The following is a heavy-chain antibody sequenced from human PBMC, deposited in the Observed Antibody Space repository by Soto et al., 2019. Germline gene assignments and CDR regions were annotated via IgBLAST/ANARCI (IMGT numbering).Heavy chain of an antibody. CDR2: IIPIFGTA. CDR1: GGTFSSYA. V-gene: IGHV1-69*01. Sequence: QVQLVQSGAEVKKPGSSVKVSCKASGGTFSSYAISWVRQAPGQGLEWMGGIIPIFGTANYAQKFQGRVTITADESTSTDYLELSSMRSEDTAVYYCSRVYSLSIAAPFGFDPWGQGTLVTVSS. CDR3: SRVYSLSIAAPFGFDP. D-gene: IGHD6-6*01. J-gene: IGHJ5*02.